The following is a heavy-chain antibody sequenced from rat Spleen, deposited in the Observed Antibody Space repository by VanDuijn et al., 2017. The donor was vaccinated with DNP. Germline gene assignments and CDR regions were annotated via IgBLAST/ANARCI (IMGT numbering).Heavy chain of an antibody. CDR2: ITNSGTT. Sequence: EIQLQESGPGLVNPSQSLSLTCSVSGSTITSSYDWNWIRKFPGNKMEWMGYITNSGTTYYNPSLESRLSITRDTSKNQFFLHLNSITTEDTATYYCASSNWGYYWYFDFWGPGTMVTVSS. CDR1: GSTITSSY. D-gene: IGHD5-1*01. V-gene: IGHV3-4*01. CDR3: ASSNWGYYWYFDF. J-gene: IGHJ1*01.